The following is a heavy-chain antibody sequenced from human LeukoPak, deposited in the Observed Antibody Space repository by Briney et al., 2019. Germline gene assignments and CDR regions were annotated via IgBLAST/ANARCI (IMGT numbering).Heavy chain of an antibody. V-gene: IGHV4-4*07. Sequence: SETLSLTCTVSGASINSYSWGWIRQPAGRPLEWIGRFYTSGSNDYNPSLRSRVTISVDTSRNQQFSLKLSSVTAADTAVYYCVRPDSGGGAFDIWGQGTMVIVSS. J-gene: IGHJ3*02. CDR2: FYTSGSN. CDR3: VRPDSGGGAFDI. D-gene: IGHD6-19*01. CDR1: GASINSYS.